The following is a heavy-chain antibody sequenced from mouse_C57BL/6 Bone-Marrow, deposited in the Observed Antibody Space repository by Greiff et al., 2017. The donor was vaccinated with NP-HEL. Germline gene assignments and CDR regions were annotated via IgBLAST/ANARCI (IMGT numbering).Heavy chain of an antibody. CDR1: GYAFTNYL. CDR2: INPGSGGT. Sequence: VQLQQSGAELVRPGTSVKVSCKASGYAFTNYLIEWVNQRPGQGLEWIGVINPGSGGTNYNEKFKGKATLTADKSSSTAYMQLSSLTSEDSAVYFCARSKRGFDYWGQGTTLTVSS. V-gene: IGHV1-54*01. CDR3: ARSKRGFDY. J-gene: IGHJ2*01.